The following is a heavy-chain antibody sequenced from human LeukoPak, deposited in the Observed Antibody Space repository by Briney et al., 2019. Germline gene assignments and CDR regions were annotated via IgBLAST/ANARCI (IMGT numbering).Heavy chain of an antibody. CDR1: GFTFSSYS. V-gene: IGHV3-21*01. CDR3: ARDCWATYYYDSSGYCPFDY. CDR2: ISISSSYI. D-gene: IGHD3-22*01. J-gene: IGHJ4*02. Sequence: RGSLRLSCAASGFTFSSYSMNWVRQAPGKGLEWVSSISISSSYIYNADSVKGRFTISRDNAKNSLYLQMNSLRAEDTAVYYCARDCWATYYYDSSGYCPFDYWGQGTLVTVSS.